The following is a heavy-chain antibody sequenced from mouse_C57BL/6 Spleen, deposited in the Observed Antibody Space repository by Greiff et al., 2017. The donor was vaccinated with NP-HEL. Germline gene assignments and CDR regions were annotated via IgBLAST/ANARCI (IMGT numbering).Heavy chain of an antibody. D-gene: IGHD1-1*01. J-gene: IGHJ1*03. CDR2: IDPSDSYT. CDR3: ARWDYGSNWYFDV. CDR1: GYTFTSYW. Sequence: QVQLQQPGAELVKPGASVKLSCKASGYTFTSYWMQWVKQRPGQGLEWIGEIDPSDSYTNYNQKFKGKATLTVDTSSSTAYMQLSSLTSEDSAVYYCARWDYGSNWYFDVWGTGTTVTVSS. V-gene: IGHV1-50*01.